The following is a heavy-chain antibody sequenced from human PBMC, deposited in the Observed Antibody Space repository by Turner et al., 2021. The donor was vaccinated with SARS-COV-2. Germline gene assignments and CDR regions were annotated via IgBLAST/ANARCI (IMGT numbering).Heavy chain of an antibody. D-gene: IGHD2-15*01. CDR3: ARGSVTYLANALQI. J-gene: IGHJ3*02. CDR1: GGSISPYNW. Sequence: QVQLQESGTGLVKPSGPLSLTCGVSGGSISPYNWWHGVRQPPGKVLEWLGEIFHNGNAQSTNYNPSLASRVTISVSRSSYHFSLNLTSVTAADTAVYYCARGSVTYLANALQIWGQGTLVTISS. CDR2: IFHNGNAQST. V-gene: IGHV4-4*02.